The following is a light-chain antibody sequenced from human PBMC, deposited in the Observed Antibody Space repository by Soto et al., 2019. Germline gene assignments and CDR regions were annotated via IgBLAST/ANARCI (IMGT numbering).Light chain of an antibody. CDR2: KAS. CDR3: QQYNIYSGT. J-gene: IGKJ1*01. V-gene: IGKV1-5*03. CDR1: QSISSW. Sequence: DIQMTQSPSTLSASVGERVTITCRASQSISSWLAWYQQKPGKAPKLLIYKASSLESGVPSRFSGSGSGTEFTLTISSLQPDDFATYYCQQYNIYSGTFGQGTKVDI.